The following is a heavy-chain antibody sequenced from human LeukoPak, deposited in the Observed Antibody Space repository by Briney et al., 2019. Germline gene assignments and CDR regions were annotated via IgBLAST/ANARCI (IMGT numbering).Heavy chain of an antibody. D-gene: IGHD3-22*01. Sequence: GASVKVSCKASGYTFTSYGISWVRQAPGQGLEWMAWISAYNGNTNYAQKLQGRVTMTTDTSTSTACMELRSLRSDDTAVYYCARDRPSGYDSSGYIDYWDQGTLVTVSS. CDR2: ISAYNGNT. CDR1: GYTFTSYG. CDR3: ARDRPSGYDSSGYIDY. V-gene: IGHV1-18*01. J-gene: IGHJ4*02.